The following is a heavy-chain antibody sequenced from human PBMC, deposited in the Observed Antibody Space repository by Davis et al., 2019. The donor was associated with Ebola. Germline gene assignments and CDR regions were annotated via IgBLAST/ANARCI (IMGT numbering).Heavy chain of an antibody. CDR3: ARDAAPIVLMDPTGAFDI. D-gene: IGHD2-8*01. CDR2: ISPYNGNT. J-gene: IGHJ3*02. V-gene: IGHV1-18*01. CDR1: GDTFSSFG. Sequence: ASVKVSCKTSGDTFSSFGVSWVRQAPGQGLEWMGWISPYNGNTNYAQKLQGRVAMTTDTSTTTAYMELWSLRSDDTAVYYCARDAAPIVLMDPTGAFDIWGQGTMITVSS.